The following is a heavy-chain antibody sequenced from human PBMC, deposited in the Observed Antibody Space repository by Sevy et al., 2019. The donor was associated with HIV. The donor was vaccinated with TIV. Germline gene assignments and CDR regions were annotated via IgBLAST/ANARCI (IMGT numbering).Heavy chain of an antibody. J-gene: IGHJ5*02. CDR2: FYYSGRT. Sequence: SETLSLTCAVSGDSVSSGYWSWIRQPPGKGLEWIGYFYYSGRTNYNPSLKSRVTISVDTSKNQFSLKLNSVTAVDSAVYFCARSPPVVVVPGAPSWFDPWGQGTLVTVSS. V-gene: IGHV4-59*02. CDR3: ARSPPVVVVPGAPSWFDP. D-gene: IGHD2-2*01. CDR1: GDSVSSGY.